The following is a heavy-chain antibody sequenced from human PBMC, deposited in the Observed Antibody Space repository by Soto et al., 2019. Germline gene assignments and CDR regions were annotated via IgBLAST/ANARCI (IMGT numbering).Heavy chain of an antibody. V-gene: IGHV3-64*01. J-gene: IGHJ6*03. D-gene: IGHD6-13*01. CDR2: ISSNGGST. Sequence: EVQLVESGGGLVQPGGSLRLSCAASGFTFSSYAMHWVRQAPGKGLEYVSAISSNGGSTYYANSVKGRFTISRDNSKNTLYLHMGSLRAEDMSVYYCARDRIADDYYYYYMDVWGKGTTVTVSS. CDR3: ARDRIADDYYYYYMDV. CDR1: GFTFSSYA.